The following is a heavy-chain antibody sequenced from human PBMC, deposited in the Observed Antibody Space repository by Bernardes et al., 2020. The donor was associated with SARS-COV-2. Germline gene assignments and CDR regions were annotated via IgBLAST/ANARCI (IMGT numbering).Heavy chain of an antibody. CDR1: GFTVSSNY. J-gene: IGHJ4*02. CDR2: IYSGGST. Sequence: GGSLRLSCAASGFTVSSNYMSWVRQAPGKGLEWVSVIYSGGSTYYADSVKGRFTISRDNSKNTLYLQMNSLRAEDTAVYYCARGPPGTYYDFWSGYYYFDYWGQGTLVTVSS. V-gene: IGHV3-66*01. CDR3: ARGPPGTYYDFWSGYYYFDY. D-gene: IGHD3-3*01.